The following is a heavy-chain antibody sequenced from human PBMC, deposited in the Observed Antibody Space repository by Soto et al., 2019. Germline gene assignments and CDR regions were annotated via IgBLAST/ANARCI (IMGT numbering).Heavy chain of an antibody. CDR2: IPYDGSNK. V-gene: IGHV3-30-3*01. D-gene: IGHD3-3*01. J-gene: IGHJ4*02. CDR3: AGGYNFWSFDY. Sequence: QVQLVESGGGVVQPGRSLRLSCAASGFTFSSYAMHWVRQAPGKGLEWVAVIPYDGSNKYYADSVKGRFTISRDNSKNTLYLQMNSLRAEDTAVYYCAGGYNFWSFDYWGQGTLVTVSS. CDR1: GFTFSSYA.